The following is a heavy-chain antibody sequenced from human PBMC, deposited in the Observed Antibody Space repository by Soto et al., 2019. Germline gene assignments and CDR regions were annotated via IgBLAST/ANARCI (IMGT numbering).Heavy chain of an antibody. CDR3: AKNDYDFWSGYLDY. V-gene: IGHV3-30*18. J-gene: IGHJ4*02. CDR2: ISYDGSNK. D-gene: IGHD3-3*01. CDR1: GFTFSSYG. Sequence: GGSLRLSCAASGFTFSSYGMHWVRQAPGKGLEWVAVISYDGSNKYYADSVKGRFTISKDNSKNTLYLQMNSLRAEDTAVYYCAKNDYDFWSGYLDYWGQGTLVTVSS.